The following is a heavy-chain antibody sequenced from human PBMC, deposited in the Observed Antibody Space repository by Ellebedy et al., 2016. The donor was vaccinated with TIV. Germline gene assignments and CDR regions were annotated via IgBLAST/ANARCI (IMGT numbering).Heavy chain of an antibody. CDR3: GRDWNDIKYYYYGMDV. Sequence: GESLKISCAASGFTFSSYDMHWVRQATGKGLEWVSGIGTHGDPSYPASVEGRFTISRENAKNSLFLQMNSLRTEDTAVYYCGRDWNDIKYYYYGMDVWGQGTTVTVSS. CDR1: GFTFSSYD. V-gene: IGHV3-13*05. CDR2: IGTHGDP. J-gene: IGHJ6*02. D-gene: IGHD1-1*01.